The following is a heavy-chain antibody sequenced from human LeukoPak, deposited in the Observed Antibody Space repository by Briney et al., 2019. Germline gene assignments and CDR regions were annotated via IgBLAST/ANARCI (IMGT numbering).Heavy chain of an antibody. V-gene: IGHV1-69*04. J-gene: IGHJ5*02. CDR2: IIPILGIA. CDR1: GYTFTGYY. CDR3: ARAPSIQYYWFDP. Sequence: SVKVSCKASGYTFTGYYMHWVRQAPGQGLEWMGRIIPILGIANYAQKFQGRVTITADKSTSTAYMELSSLRSEDTAVYYCARAPSIQYYWFDPWGQGTLVTVSS. D-gene: IGHD2/OR15-2a*01.